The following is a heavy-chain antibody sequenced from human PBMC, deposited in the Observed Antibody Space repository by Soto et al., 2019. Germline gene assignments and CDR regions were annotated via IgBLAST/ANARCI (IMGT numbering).Heavy chain of an antibody. J-gene: IGHJ4*02. CDR1: GFTFSSYA. V-gene: IGHV3-23*01. D-gene: IGHD3-22*01. Sequence: GGSLRLSCAASGFTFSSYAVSWVRQAPGKGPEWISSISGSGSTIYYADSVKGRFTISRDNSKNTLYLQMSSLRAEDTAVYYCAKVFYYYDSSGYYYFDYWGRGTLVTVSS. CDR3: AKVFYYYDSSGYYYFDY. CDR2: ISGSGSTI.